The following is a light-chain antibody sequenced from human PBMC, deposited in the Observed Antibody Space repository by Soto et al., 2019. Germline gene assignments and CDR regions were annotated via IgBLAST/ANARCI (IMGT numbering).Light chain of an antibody. CDR3: SSYTSSSTYVV. V-gene: IGLV2-14*01. CDR1: SSDVGGYNY. Sequence: QSALTQPASVSGSPGQSITISCTGTSSDVGGYNYVSWYQQHPGKAPKLMSYEVSNRASGVSNGFSGSKSGNMASLTISGLQAGEEGDYYCSSYTSSSTYVVFGGGAKLTV. CDR2: EVS. J-gene: IGLJ2*01.